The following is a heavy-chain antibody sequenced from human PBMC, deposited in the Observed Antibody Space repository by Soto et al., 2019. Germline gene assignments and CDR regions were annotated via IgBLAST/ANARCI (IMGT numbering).Heavy chain of an antibody. V-gene: IGHV1-69*06. D-gene: IGHD3-10*01. CDR1: GGTLSDHG. Sequence: QVQLEQSGAEVKKPGSSVKVSCKASGGTLSDHGVAWLRQAPGQGLEWMGGTIPVFNTAKYAQKFQGRVTVIADKFTTIAYMDLSSLRSEDTAFYFCERGVYGSGNYYTGPSAFDIWGQGTMVIVAS. J-gene: IGHJ3*02. CDR3: ERGVYGSGNYYTGPSAFDI. CDR2: TIPVFNTA.